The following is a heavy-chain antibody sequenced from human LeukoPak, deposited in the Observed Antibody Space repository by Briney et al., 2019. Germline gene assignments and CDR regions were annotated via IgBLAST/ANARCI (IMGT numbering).Heavy chain of an antibody. Sequence: PGGSLRLSCAASGFTFSSYTMSWVRQAPGKGLEWVSSISSSSSYIYYADSVKGRFTVSRDNAKTSLYLQVNSLRADDSALYYCARLAAAGTDIDYWGLGTQVAVSS. J-gene: IGHJ4*02. CDR1: GFTFSSYT. D-gene: IGHD6-13*01. V-gene: IGHV3-21*01. CDR2: ISSSSSYI. CDR3: ARLAAAGTDIDY.